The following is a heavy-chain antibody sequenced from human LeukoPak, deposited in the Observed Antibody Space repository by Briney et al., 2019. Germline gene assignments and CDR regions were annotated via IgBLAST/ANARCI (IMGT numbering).Heavy chain of an antibody. Sequence: ASVKVSCKASGYSFNSYDTYGISWVRQAPGQGLEWMGWISAYNGDTEYAQKFQGRVTMTTDTSTSTAYMELRSLRSDDTAVYYCARENGDYGIRFDPWGQGTLVTVSS. J-gene: IGHJ5*02. CDR2: ISAYNGDT. CDR3: ARENGDYGIRFDP. CDR1: GYSFNSYDTYG. D-gene: IGHD4-17*01. V-gene: IGHV1-18*01.